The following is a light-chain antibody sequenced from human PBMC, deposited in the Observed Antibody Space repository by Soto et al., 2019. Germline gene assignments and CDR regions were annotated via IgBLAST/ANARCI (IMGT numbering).Light chain of an antibody. CDR3: QQYNSYS. V-gene: IGKV1-5*01. J-gene: IGKJ1*01. CDR2: HAS. Sequence: DVEITQSPPTLPATVGDTVTITCRASQSISNWLAWYQQKPGTAPKVLIYHASNLQSGVPSRFSGSGSGTEFTLTISSLQPDDFATYYCQQYNSYSFGQGTKVDI. CDR1: QSISNW.